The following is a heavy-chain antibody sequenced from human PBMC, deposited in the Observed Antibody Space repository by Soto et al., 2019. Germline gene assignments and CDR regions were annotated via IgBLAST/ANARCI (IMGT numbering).Heavy chain of an antibody. CDR3: ARGGKRPAAIYSSGWPRTDALDI. Sequence: SETLSLTCAVYGGSFSVYCWSWVGQPPGKGLEWIGEINHSGSTNYNPSLKSRVTISVDTSKNQFSLKLSSVTAADTAVYYCARGGKRPAAIYSSGWPRTDALDIWGQGKMVTVS. D-gene: IGHD2-2*02. J-gene: IGHJ3*02. CDR1: GGSFSVYC. CDR2: INHSGST. V-gene: IGHV4-34*01.